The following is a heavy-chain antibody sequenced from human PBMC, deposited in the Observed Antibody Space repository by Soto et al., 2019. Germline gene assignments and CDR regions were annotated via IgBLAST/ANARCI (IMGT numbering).Heavy chain of an antibody. Sequence: PGGSLRLSCAASAFTFSRSSIHWVRQASGKGLEWVGRIRGKTDTYATAYAAPVRGRFTISRDDSKTTAYLQMTSLTTADTAVYFCTKRIGAYAMDVWGQGTTVKVYS. D-gene: IGHD6-13*01. CDR2: IRGKTDTYAT. J-gene: IGHJ6*02. CDR1: AFTFSRSS. CDR3: TKRIGAYAMDV. V-gene: IGHV3-73*01.